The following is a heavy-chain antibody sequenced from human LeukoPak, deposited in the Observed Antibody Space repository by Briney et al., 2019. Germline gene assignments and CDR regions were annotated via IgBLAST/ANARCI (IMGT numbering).Heavy chain of an antibody. CDR2: ITHSGST. J-gene: IGHJ4*02. D-gene: IGHD3-22*01. Sequence: SETVSLTCSVYGGPFRGYYWRWIRQPPGKGLEWIGEITHSGSTNYNPSLKSRVNISVDTPKNQFSLELRSVTAADTAVYYCAREAYDWGQGTLVTVSS. CDR1: GGPFRGYY. CDR3: AREAYD. V-gene: IGHV4-34*01.